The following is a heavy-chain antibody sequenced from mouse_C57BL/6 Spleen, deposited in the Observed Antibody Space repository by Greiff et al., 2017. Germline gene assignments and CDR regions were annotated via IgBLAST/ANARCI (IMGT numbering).Heavy chain of an antibody. CDR3: ARSPPNGSKRDY. Sequence: EVQLQQSGPELVKPGASVKISCKASGYTFTDYYMNWVKQSHGKSLEWIGDINPNNGGTSYNQKFKGKATLTVDKSSSTAYMELRSLTSEDSAVYYCARSPPNGSKRDYWGQGTSVTVSS. V-gene: IGHV1-26*01. D-gene: IGHD1-1*01. J-gene: IGHJ4*01. CDR1: GYTFTDYY. CDR2: INPNNGGT.